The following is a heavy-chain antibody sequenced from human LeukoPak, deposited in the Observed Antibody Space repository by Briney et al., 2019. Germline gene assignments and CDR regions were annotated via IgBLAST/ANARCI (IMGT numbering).Heavy chain of an antibody. CDR1: GYTFTGYY. J-gene: IGHJ6*02. CDR3: ARDSITIFGVVYYYYYGMDV. Sequence: ASVKVSCKASGYTFTGYYMHWVRQAPGQGLEWMGWINPNSGGTNYAQKFQGRVTMTRDTSISTAYTELSRLRSDDTAVYYCARDSITIFGVVYYYYYGMDVWGQGTTVTVSS. D-gene: IGHD3-3*01. V-gene: IGHV1-2*02. CDR2: INPNSGGT.